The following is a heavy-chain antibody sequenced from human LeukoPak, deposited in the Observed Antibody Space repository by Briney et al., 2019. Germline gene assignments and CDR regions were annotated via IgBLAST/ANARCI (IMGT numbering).Heavy chain of an antibody. CDR1: GFTFSSYW. D-gene: IGHD3-3*01. J-gene: IGHJ6*03. V-gene: IGHV3-15*01. CDR2: IKSKTDGGTT. CDR3: TTGFQYDFWRPRGYYYYYMDV. Sequence: PGGSLRLSCAASGFTFSSYWMSWVRQAPGKGLEWVGRIKSKTDGGTTDYAAPVKGRFTISRDDSKNTLYLQMNSLKTEDTAVYYCTTGFQYDFWRPRGYYYYYMDVWGKGTTVTVSS.